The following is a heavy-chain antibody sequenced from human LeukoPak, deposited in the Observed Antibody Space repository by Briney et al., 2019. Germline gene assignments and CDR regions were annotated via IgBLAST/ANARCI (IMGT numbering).Heavy chain of an antibody. V-gene: IGHV4-59*05. CDR2: IYYSGST. CDR1: GGSISSYY. CDR3: ARRPIGYYDSSGYTDY. Sequence: SETLSLTCTVSGGSISSYYWSWIRQPPGKGLEWIGSIYYSGSTYYNPSLKSRVTISVDTSKNQFSLKLSSVTAADTAVYYCARRPIGYYDSSGYTDYWGQGTLVTVSS. D-gene: IGHD3-22*01. J-gene: IGHJ4*02.